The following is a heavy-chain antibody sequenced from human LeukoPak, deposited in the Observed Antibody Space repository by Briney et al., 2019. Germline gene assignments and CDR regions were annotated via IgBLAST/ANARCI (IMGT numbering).Heavy chain of an antibody. Sequence: GGSLRLSCAASGFTFSDYTMNWVRQAPGKALEWVSSISSSSSDIYYADSVKGRFTISRDNAKRSLSLQMNSLRAEDTAVYYCARAILYPYYFDYWGQGTLVTVSS. D-gene: IGHD2-8*01. J-gene: IGHJ4*02. CDR1: GFTFSDYT. V-gene: IGHV3-21*01. CDR2: ISSSSSDI. CDR3: ARAILYPYYFDY.